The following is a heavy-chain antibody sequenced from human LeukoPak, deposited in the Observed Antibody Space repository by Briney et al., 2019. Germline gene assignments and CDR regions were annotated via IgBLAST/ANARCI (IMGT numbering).Heavy chain of an antibody. D-gene: IGHD6-13*01. J-gene: IGHJ4*02. V-gene: IGHV3-23*01. CDR1: GFTFSSYG. CDR3: ARDRDPGIAAAVIEGSFDY. Sequence: PGGSLRLSCAASGFTFSSYGMSWVRQAPGKGLEWVSGISGSGGSTYYADSVKGRFTISRDNAKNSLYLQMNSLRAEDTALYYCARDRDPGIAAAVIEGSFDYWGQGTLVTVSS. CDR2: ISGSGGST.